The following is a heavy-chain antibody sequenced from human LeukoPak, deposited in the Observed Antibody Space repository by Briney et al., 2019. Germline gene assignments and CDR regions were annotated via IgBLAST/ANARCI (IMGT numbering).Heavy chain of an antibody. CDR3: ARDYVPPIAARPRDSSNWFDP. D-gene: IGHD6-6*01. V-gene: IGHV6-1*01. J-gene: IGHJ5*02. Sequence: SQTLSLTCAISGDSVSSNSAAWNWIRQSPSRGLEWLGRTYYRSKWYNDYAVSVKSRITINPDTSKNQFSLQLNSVTPEDTAVYYCARDYVPPIAARPRDSSNWFDPWGQGTLVTVSS. CDR2: TYYRSKWYN. CDR1: GDSVSSNSAA.